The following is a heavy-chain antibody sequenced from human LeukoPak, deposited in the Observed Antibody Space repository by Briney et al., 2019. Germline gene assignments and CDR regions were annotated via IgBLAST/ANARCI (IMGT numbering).Heavy chain of an antibody. D-gene: IGHD4-17*01. CDR1: GYTFTSYY. J-gene: IGHJ3*02. CDR3: TTVTPEGDAFDI. CDR2: INPHNGDT. Sequence: ASVKVSCKASGYTFTSYYIHWVRQAPGQGLEWMGWINPHNGDTNYEQMFQGRVTMTRDTSISTAYMELSRLRSDDTAVYYCTTVTPEGDAFDIWGQGTMVTVSS. V-gene: IGHV1-2*02.